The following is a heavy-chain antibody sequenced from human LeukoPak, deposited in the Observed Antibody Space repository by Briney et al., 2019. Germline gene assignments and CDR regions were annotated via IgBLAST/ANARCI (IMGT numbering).Heavy chain of an antibody. CDR3: ARVGRLTEFDY. CDR1: GGSISSGDYY. J-gene: IGHJ4*02. V-gene: IGHV4-30-4*01. Sequence: SETLSLTCTVSGGSISSGDYYWSWIRQPPGKGLEWIGYIYYSGSTYYNPSLKSRVTISVDTSKNQFSLKLSSVTAADTAVYYCARVGRLTEFDYWGQGTLVTVSS. CDR2: IYYSGST. D-gene: IGHD3-10*01.